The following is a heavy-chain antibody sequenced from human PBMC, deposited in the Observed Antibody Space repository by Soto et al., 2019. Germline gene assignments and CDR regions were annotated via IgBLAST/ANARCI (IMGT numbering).Heavy chain of an antibody. CDR2: ISARGGRL. V-gene: IGHV3-23*01. CDR3: AKGSIEYSASVDH. J-gene: IGHJ4*02. D-gene: IGHD5-12*01. Sequence: EVQLLESGGGLVQPGGSLRLACTASGFSFSSYAMVWVRQAPGKGLEWVSVISARGGRLYFADSVKGRFTISTDNSKNVLALEMNNLTAEDTATYFSAKGSIEYSASVDHGGQGTLVLVPS. CDR1: GFSFSSYA.